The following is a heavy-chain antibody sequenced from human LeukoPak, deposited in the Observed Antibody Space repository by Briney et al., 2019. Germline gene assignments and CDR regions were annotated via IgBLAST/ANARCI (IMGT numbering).Heavy chain of an antibody. V-gene: IGHV3-23*01. CDR2: ISGSGGST. Sequence: GGSLRLSCAPSGFTFSSNAMNWVRQAPGKGLEWVSAISGSGGSTYYADSVKGRFTISRDNSKNTLYLQMNSLRAEDTAVYYCAKRLGYCTNGVCQEFDYWGQGTLVTVSS. CDR3: AKRLGYCTNGVCQEFDY. D-gene: IGHD2-8*01. J-gene: IGHJ4*02. CDR1: GFTFSSNA.